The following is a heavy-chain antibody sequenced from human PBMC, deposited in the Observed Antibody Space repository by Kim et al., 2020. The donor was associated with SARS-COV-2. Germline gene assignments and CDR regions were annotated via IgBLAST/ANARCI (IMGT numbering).Heavy chain of an antibody. CDR3: ATAHYYGSGSYYNDY. Sequence: SVKGRLTISRDNCKNTLYLQMNSLSAEDAAVYYCATAHYYGSGSYYNDYWGQGTLVTVSS. J-gene: IGHJ4*02. D-gene: IGHD3-10*01. V-gene: IGHV3-53*01.